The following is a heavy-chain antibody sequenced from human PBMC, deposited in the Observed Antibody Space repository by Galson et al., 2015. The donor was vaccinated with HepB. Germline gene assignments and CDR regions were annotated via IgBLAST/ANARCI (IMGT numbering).Heavy chain of an antibody. CDR2: ISGSGGST. V-gene: IGHV3-23*01. CDR1: GFSFRNYA. Sequence: SLRLSCAASGFSFRNYAMNWVRQAPGKGLEWVSAISGSGGSTDYADSVKGRFTISRDNSKNTVYLQMNSLRDEDTAVYYCAKDHNYCSSFNCFPATFDYWGQGTLVTVSS. J-gene: IGHJ4*02. D-gene: IGHD2-2*01. CDR3: AKDHNYCSSFNCFPATFDY.